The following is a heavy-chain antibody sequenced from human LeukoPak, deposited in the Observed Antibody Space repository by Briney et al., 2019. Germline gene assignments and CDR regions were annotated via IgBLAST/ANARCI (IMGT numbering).Heavy chain of an antibody. V-gene: IGHV4-34*01. Sequence: SETLSLTCAVYGGSFSGYYWSWIRQPPGKGLEWIGEINHSGSTNYNPSLKSRVTISVDTSKNQFSLSLTSVTAADTAVYYCVKGRQWLGRWGQGTLVTVSS. CDR2: INHSGST. CDR3: VKGRQWLGR. J-gene: IGHJ4*02. D-gene: IGHD6-19*01. CDR1: GGSFSGYY.